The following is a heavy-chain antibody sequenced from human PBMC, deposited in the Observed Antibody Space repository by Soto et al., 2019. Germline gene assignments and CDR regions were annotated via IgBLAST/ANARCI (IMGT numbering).Heavy chain of an antibody. CDR1: GFAFSGSG. CDR2: ISSSSSYI. V-gene: IGHV3-21*01. Sequence: GASLSLCSAASGFAFSGSGLNWVSQAPGQGLEWVSSISSSSSYIYYADSVKGRFTISRDNAKNSLYLQMNSLRAEDTAVYYCARDLLFCSGGSCYSSGAFDIWGQGTMVTVSS. CDR3: ARDLLFCSGGSCYSSGAFDI. D-gene: IGHD2-15*01. J-gene: IGHJ3*02.